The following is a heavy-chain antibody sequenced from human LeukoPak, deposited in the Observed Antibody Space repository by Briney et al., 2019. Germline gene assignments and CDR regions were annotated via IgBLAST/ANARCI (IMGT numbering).Heavy chain of an antibody. CDR1: GFTFDDYG. Sequence: PGGSLRLSCAASGFTFDDYGMSWVRQAPGKGLEWVSGISWNSGSIGYADSVKGRFTISRDNAKNSLYLQMNSLRAEDTALYYCAKDSGYYDSSGYKSNYFDYWGQGTLVTVSS. CDR3: AKDSGYYDSSGYKSNYFDY. J-gene: IGHJ4*02. D-gene: IGHD3-22*01. V-gene: IGHV3-9*01. CDR2: ISWNSGSI.